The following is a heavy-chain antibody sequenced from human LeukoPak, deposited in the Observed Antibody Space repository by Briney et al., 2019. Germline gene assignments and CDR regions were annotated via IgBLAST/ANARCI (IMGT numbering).Heavy chain of an antibody. D-gene: IGHD6-19*01. V-gene: IGHV4-59*08. CDR2: IYDSGST. CDR1: GGSISSYY. J-gene: IGHJ4*02. CDR3: ARQEYSSGWNFDY. Sequence: SETLSLTCTVSGGSISSYYWSWIRQSPGKGLEWIGYIYDSGSTKYNPSLKSRVTISVDTSKNQFSLKLSSVTAADTAVYYCARQEYSSGWNFDYWGQGTLVTVSS.